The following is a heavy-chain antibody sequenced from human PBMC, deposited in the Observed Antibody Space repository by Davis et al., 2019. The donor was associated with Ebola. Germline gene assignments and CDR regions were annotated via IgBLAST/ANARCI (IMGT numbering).Heavy chain of an antibody. Sequence: PSETLSLTCTVSGASMTSYYWSWIRQPPGKRLEWIGSIYYTGSASYNSSLNSRVTISVDTSKNQFSLKLNSVTAADTAMYYCAERGGSVWGQGTLVTVSS. V-gene: IGHV4-59*01. D-gene: IGHD3-16*01. J-gene: IGHJ4*02. CDR2: IYYTGSA. CDR1: GASMTSYY. CDR3: AERGGSV.